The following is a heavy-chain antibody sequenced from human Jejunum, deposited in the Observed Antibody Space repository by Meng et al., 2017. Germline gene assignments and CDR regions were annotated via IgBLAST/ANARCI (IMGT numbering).Heavy chain of an antibody. D-gene: IGHD3-16*01. Sequence: ASVKVSCKASGYTFSDYHMHWVRQAPGQGLERMGIINPSGGGTRYAQKFQGRVTMSKDTSTSTVYMELSTLTSDDTAVYYCARERFGESPDYWGQGTLVTVSS. CDR2: INPSGGGT. CDR3: ARERFGESPDY. J-gene: IGHJ4*02. CDR1: GYTFSDYH. V-gene: IGHV1-46*01.